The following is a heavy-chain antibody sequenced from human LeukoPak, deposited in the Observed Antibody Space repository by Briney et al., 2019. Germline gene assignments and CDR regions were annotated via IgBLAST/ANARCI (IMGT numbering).Heavy chain of an antibody. D-gene: IGHD2-2*01. CDR2: MWYYGSNK. CDR1: GFTFSSYG. J-gene: IGHJ4*02. Sequence: GGSLRLSCAASGFTFSSYGMHWVRQAPGKGLGWEAVMWYYGSNKYYADSVKGRFTISRDNSKNTLYLQMNSLRAEDTAVYYCARVGPGGVVPAAMDYFDYWGQGTLVTVSS. V-gene: IGHV3-33*01. CDR3: ARVGPGGVVPAAMDYFDY.